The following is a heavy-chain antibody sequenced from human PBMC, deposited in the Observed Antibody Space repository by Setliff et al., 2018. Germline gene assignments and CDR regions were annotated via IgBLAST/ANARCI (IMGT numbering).Heavy chain of an antibody. D-gene: IGHD2-8*01. Sequence: ASVKVSCKASGYTFSSSGITWVRQAPGQGLEWMGWISAYSGNTNYAQKFQGRVTMTTDSSTSTAYMELRSLTSGDTAVYYCSRLVRYCTTTACQRASGAEVWGQGTVVTVSS. CDR1: GYTFSSSG. V-gene: IGHV1-18*01. J-gene: IGHJ4*02. CDR2: ISAYSGNT. CDR3: SRLVRYCTTTACQRASGAEV.